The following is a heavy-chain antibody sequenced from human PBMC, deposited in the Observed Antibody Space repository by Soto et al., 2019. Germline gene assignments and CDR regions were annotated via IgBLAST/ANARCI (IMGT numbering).Heavy chain of an antibody. J-gene: IGHJ4*02. Sequence: LRLSCAASGFTFSTYWMDWVRQTPGKGLEWVANINQDGSEKNYVDSVKGRFTISRDNAKNSLYLQMSSLTAEDSALYYCSRSLDSWGQGTLVTVSS. V-gene: IGHV3-7*01. CDR1: GFTFSTYW. CDR2: INQDGSEK. CDR3: SRSLDS.